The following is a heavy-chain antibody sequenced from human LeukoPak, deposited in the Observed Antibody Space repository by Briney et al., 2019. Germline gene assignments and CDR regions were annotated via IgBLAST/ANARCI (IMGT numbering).Heavy chain of an antibody. Sequence: GASVKVSCKASGYSFIIFGLSWVRRAPGQGLEWMGWISGYDGNTNYAQKFQGRVTMTTDTATNTAYMNLRSLRSDDTAVYYCVRDRGELPHSHFDYWGQGSLVTVSS. CDR2: ISGYDGNT. D-gene: IGHD1-7*01. V-gene: IGHV1-18*01. J-gene: IGHJ4*02. CDR3: VRDRGELPHSHFDY. CDR1: GYSFIIFG.